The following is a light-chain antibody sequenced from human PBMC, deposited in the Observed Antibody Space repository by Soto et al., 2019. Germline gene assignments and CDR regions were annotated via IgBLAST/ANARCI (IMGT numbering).Light chain of an antibody. CDR2: DVS. CDR3: CSYAGSYIYV. J-gene: IGLJ1*01. V-gene: IGLV2-11*01. Sequence: QSVLTQPRSVSGSPGQSVTISCSGTSSDVCGYNYVSWYQQHPGKAPKVMIYDVSKRRSGVPDRFSGSKSGNTASLTISGLQAEDEADYYCCSYAGSYIYVFGSGTKLTVL. CDR1: SSDVCGYNY.